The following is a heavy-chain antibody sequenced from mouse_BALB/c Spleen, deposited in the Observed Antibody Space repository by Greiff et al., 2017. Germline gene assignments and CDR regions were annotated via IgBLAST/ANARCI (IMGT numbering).Heavy chain of an antibody. CDR2: ISYSGST. D-gene: IGHD2-14*01. V-gene: IGHV3-2*02. CDR3: AREGDYYRYDGAY. CDR1: GYSITSDYA. J-gene: IGHJ3*01. Sequence: EVKLVESGPGLVKPSQSLSLTCTVTGYSITSDYAWNWIRQFPGNKLEWMGYISYSGSTSYNPSLKSRISITRDTSKNQFFLQLNSVTTEDTATYYCAREGDYYRYDGAYWGQGTLVTVSA.